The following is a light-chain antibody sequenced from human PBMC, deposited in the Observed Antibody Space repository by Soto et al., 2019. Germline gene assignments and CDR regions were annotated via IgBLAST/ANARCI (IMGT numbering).Light chain of an antibody. CDR2: DVS. V-gene: IGLV2-14*01. CDR1: SSDVGGYNY. Sequence: QSALTQPTSVSGSPGQSITISCTGTSSDVGGYNYVSWYQQHPGKAPKLMIYDVSNRPSGLSNRFSGSKSGNTASLTISGLHAEDEADYYCSSYTSSGPLLFGGGTKLTVL. CDR3: SSYTSSGPLL. J-gene: IGLJ2*01.